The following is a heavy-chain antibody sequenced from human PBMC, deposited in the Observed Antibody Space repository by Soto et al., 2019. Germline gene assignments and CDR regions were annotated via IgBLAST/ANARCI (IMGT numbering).Heavy chain of an antibody. Sequence: PSETLSLTCTVSGGSISSYYWSWIQQPPGKGLEWIGYVYYSGSTNYNPSLKSRVTISVDTSKNQFSLKLSSVTAADTAVYYCAGVICGGYCYSFFAPGAFDIWGQGTMVTVSS. CDR1: GGSISSYY. CDR3: AGVICGGYCYSFFAPGAFDI. J-gene: IGHJ3*02. CDR2: VYYSGST. D-gene: IGHD2-21*02. V-gene: IGHV4-59*01.